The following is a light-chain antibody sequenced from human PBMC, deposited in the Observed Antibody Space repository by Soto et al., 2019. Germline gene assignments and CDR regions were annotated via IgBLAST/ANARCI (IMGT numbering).Light chain of an antibody. J-gene: IGKJ1*01. CDR1: QGVSSN. CDR2: AAS. CDR3: QQLNSYPRT. Sequence: DIQLTQSPSFLSASVGDRVTITCRASQGVSSNLAWYHQKPGKAPKLLIYAASALQSGVPSRFSGSGSGTEFTLTISSLQPEDFATYYCQQLNSYPRTFGPGTKVDIK. V-gene: IGKV1-9*01.